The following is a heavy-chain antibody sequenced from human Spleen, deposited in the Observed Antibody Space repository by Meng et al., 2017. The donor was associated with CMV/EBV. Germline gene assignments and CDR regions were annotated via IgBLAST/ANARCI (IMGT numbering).Heavy chain of an antibody. CDR2: ISSSGSTI. V-gene: IGHV3-11*04. Sequence: GGSLRLSCAASGFTFSDYYMSWIRQAPGKGLEWVSYISSSGSTIYYADSVKGRFTISRDNAKNSLYLQMSSLRADDTAVYYCARDRADWGTNDAFDIWGQGTMVTVSS. CDR3: ARDRADWGTNDAFDI. D-gene: IGHD7-27*01. CDR1: GFTFSDYY. J-gene: IGHJ3*02.